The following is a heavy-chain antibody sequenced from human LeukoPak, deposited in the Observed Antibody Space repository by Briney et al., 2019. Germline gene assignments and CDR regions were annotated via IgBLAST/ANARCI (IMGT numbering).Heavy chain of an antibody. J-gene: IGHJ4*02. Sequence: GGSLRLSCAASGFTFSDYWMNWVRLAPGKGLEWVSYISSTSSTIYYADSVKGRFTISRDSAKNSLYLQMSSLRDDDTAVYYCTPHRDGNYPFDYWGQGTLVTVST. CDR2: ISSTSSTI. CDR3: TPHRDGNYPFDY. D-gene: IGHD1-7*01. CDR1: GFTFSDYW. V-gene: IGHV3-48*02.